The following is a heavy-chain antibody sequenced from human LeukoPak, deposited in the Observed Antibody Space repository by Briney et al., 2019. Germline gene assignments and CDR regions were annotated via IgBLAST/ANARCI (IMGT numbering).Heavy chain of an antibody. CDR2: SIPIFGTA. Sequence: ASVKLSCKASGGTFSSYAISWVRQSPGQGLEWMVGSIPIFGTANYAQKFQGRVTITADESTSTAYMELSSLRSEDTAVYYCARDKGPGIGTSCFDYWGQGTLVTVSS. J-gene: IGHJ4*02. D-gene: IGHD2-2*01. V-gene: IGHV1-69*01. CDR3: ARDKGPGIGTSCFDY. CDR1: GGTFSSYA.